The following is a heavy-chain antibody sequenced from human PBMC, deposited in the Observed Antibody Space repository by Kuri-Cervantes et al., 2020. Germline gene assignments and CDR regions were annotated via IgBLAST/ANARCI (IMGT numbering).Heavy chain of an antibody. J-gene: IGHJ4*02. CDR3: ARGGGVLWLAPNLDY. Sequence: SETLSLTCTVSGGSISSGDYYWSWIRQPPGKGLEWIGYIYYSGSTNYNPSLKSRVTISVDTSKNQFSLKLSSVTAADTAVYYCARGGGVLWLAPNLDYWGQGTLVTVSS. V-gene: IGHV4-30-4*01. CDR1: GGSISSGDYY. CDR2: IYYSGST. D-gene: IGHD1-14*01.